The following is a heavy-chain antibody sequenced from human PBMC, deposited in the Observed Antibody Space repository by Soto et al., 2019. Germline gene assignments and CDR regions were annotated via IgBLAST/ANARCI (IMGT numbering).Heavy chain of an antibody. CDR1: GFSFSSYS. V-gene: IGHV3-7*01. CDR3: ARELVGTGWYFDL. J-gene: IGHJ2*01. D-gene: IGHD2-21*02. CDR2: INHAGSEK. Sequence: GGSLRLSCGASGFSFSSYSISWVRQAPGKGLEWVANINHAGSEKYYVGSVKGRFTMYRDNAKNSAYLQMDSLRVDDTAVYYCARELVGTGWYFDLWGRGTLVTVSS.